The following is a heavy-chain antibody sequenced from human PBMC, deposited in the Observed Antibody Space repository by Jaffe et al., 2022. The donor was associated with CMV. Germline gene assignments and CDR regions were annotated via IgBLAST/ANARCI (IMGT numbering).Heavy chain of an antibody. V-gene: IGHV3-64*01. CDR2: ISNDGART. CDR3: ARDPRRSQTVVSPDYFDY. CDR1: GFTFSGYA. Sequence: EVQLVESGGDLVQPGGSLRLSCAASGFTFSGYAMHWVRQAPGKGLEYVSTISNDGARTYYAKSVKGRFTISRDNSKNTLYLQMGSLRAEDMAVYYCARDPRRSQTVVSPDYFDYWGQGTLVTVSS. D-gene: IGHD2-15*01. J-gene: IGHJ4*02.